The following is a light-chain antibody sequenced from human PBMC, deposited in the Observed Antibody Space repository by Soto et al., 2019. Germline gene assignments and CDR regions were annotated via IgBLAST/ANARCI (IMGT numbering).Light chain of an antibody. V-gene: IGKV1-5*03. CDR3: QQYDNFQT. CDR1: QSISTW. J-gene: IGKJ1*01. Sequence: DIQMTQSPSTLSASVGDRVTITCRASQSISTWLAWYQQKPGKAPKLLIYKASTLEIGVPSRFSGSGSGTEFTLTISSLQPDDFATYYCQQYDNFQTFGQGTKVEIK. CDR2: KAS.